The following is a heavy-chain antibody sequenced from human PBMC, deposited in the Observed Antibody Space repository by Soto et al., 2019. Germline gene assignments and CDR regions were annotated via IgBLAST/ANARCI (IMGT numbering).Heavy chain of an antibody. D-gene: IGHD3-10*01. J-gene: IGHJ4*02. CDR2: IYWDDNK. V-gene: IGHV2-5*02. CDR3: VHRGGFGELLY. Sequence: QITLKESGPTLMKPTQTLTLTCTFSGFSLSSSGVGVGWIRQPPEKALEWLGLIYWDDNKLYSPSMKSRVTITKATSKNQVVLLMTTMDPLDTATYYCVHRGGFGELLYWGQGALVTVSS. CDR1: GFSLSSSGVG.